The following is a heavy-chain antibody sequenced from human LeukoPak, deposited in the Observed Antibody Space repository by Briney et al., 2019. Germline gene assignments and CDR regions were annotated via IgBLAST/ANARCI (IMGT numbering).Heavy chain of an antibody. CDR2: ISSSSNTI. CDR1: GFTFSSYS. J-gene: IGHJ4*02. Sequence: GGSLRLSCAASGFTFSSYSMNWVRQSPGKGLEWVSYISSSSNTIYYADSVKGRFTISRDNTNNSLYLQMNSLRAEDTAVYYCARDGFDFWSGYPTTVDYWGQGTLVTVPS. D-gene: IGHD3-3*01. CDR3: ARDGFDFWSGYPTTVDY. V-gene: IGHV3-48*01.